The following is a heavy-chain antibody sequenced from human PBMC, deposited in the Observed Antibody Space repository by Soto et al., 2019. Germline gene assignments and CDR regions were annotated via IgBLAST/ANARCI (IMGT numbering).Heavy chain of an antibody. D-gene: IGHD3-22*01. CDR3: ARGWGYDSSDYYYAY. J-gene: IGHJ4*02. Sequence: QVQLVQSGAEVRKPGSSVNVSCKASGGTFSRHAISWVRQAPGQGLEWMGGIIPIFGTANHAQKFRGRVTIIADEYTSTAYMERSSMRSEDTAIYYCARGWGYDSSDYYYAYWGQGTLVIVSS. CDR1: GGTFSRHA. V-gene: IGHV1-69*01. CDR2: IIPIFGTA.